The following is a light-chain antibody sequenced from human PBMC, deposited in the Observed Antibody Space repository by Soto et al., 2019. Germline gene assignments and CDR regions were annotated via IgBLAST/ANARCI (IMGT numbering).Light chain of an antibody. V-gene: IGKV3-11*01. CDR2: DAS. CDR1: QSVRHY. J-gene: IGKJ5*01. Sequence: EILLTHSPATLSLSPGERAPLSCRASQSVRHYLAWYQHKPGQAPRPLIYDASNRATGIPARFSGSGSGTDFTLTISSLEPEDFAVYYCQQRSNWPPITFGQGTRLEIK. CDR3: QQRSNWPPIT.